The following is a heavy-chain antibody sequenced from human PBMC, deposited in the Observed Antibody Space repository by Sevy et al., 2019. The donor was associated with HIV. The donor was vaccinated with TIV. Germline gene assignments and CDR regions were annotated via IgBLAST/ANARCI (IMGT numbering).Heavy chain of an antibody. J-gene: IGHJ4*02. D-gene: IGHD5-12*01. CDR3: ASGRDGYNSIGLG. CDR2: IIPIFGTA. CDR1: GGTFSSYA. V-gene: IGHV1-69*13. Sequence: ASVKVSCKASGGTFSSYAISWVRQAPGQGLEWMGGIIPIFGTANYAQKFQGRVTITADESTSTAYRELSSLRSEDTAVYYCASGRDGYNSIGLGWGQGTLVTVSS.